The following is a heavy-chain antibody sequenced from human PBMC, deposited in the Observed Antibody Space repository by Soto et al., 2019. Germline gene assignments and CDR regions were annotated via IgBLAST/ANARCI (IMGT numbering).Heavy chain of an antibody. J-gene: IGHJ4*02. CDR2: IYSGGDT. CDR3: ARDLGYSSAW. CDR1: GFSVRNDY. V-gene: IGHV3-66*01. Sequence: PGGSLRLSCAASGFSVRNDYMSWVRQAPGKGLEWVSVIYSGGDTYYADSVKGRFTISRDNSKNTVYLQMNSLRAEDTAVYYCARDLGYSSAWWGQGTLVTVSS. D-gene: IGHD6-25*01.